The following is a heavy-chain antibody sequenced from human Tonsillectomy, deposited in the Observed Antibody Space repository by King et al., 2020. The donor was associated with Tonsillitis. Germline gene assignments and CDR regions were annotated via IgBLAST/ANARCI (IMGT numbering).Heavy chain of an antibody. CDR2: IWFDGNNR. CDR3: AGAPTTPYDTRCYMNWFHP. V-gene: IGHV3-33*01. D-gene: IGHD3-22*01. CDR1: GFIFSSYG. J-gene: IGHJ5*02. Sequence: VQLVESGGGVVQPGRSLRLSCAASGFIFSSYGMHWVRQAPGKGLEWVAVIWFDGNNRYYADSVKGRFTISRDNSKNTLFLQMNSLRAEDTAVYYCAGAPTTPYDTRCYMNWFHPWGQGTLVTVSS.